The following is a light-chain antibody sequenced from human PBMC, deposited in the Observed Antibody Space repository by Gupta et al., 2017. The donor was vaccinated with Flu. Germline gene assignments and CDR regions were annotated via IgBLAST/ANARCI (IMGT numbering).Light chain of an antibody. CDR1: QNILYRSNNKNY. J-gene: IGKJ2*03. CDR3: QQDDYTPSCS. CDR2: WAS. Sequence: DIVMTQSPDSLAVSLGERATINCKSSQNILYRSNNKNYLAWYQQKPGQPPKLLISWASTREAGVPDRFSGSGYGTDFTLTISGRQAEDVAVYYCQQDDYTPSCSFGQGTKLEIK. V-gene: IGKV4-1*01.